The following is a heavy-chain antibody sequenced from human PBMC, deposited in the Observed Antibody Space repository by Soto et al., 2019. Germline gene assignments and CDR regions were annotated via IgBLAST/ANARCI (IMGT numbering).Heavy chain of an antibody. V-gene: IGHV1-69*04. D-gene: IGHD5-18*01. Sequence: ASVKVSCKASGGTFSSYTISWVRQAPGQGLEWMGRIIPILGIANYAQKLQGRVTMTTDTSTSTAYMELRSLRSDDTAVYYCARDGVVDTAMVNYYYGMHVWGQGTTVTVSS. CDR2: IIPILGIA. CDR1: GGTFSSYT. CDR3: ARDGVVDTAMVNYYYGMHV. J-gene: IGHJ6*02.